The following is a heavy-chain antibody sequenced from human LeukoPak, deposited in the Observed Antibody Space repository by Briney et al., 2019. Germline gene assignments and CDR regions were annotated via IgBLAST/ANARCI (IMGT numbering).Heavy chain of an antibody. CDR2: INHSGST. D-gene: IGHD6-13*01. CDR3: ARGIVAAGNIDY. Sequence: SETLSLTCAVYGGSFSGYYWSWIRQPPGKGLEWIGEINHSGSTNYNPSLKSRVTISVDTSKNQFSLKLSSVTAADTAVYYCARGIVAAGNIDYWGQGTLVTVSS. CDR1: GGSFSGYY. J-gene: IGHJ4*02. V-gene: IGHV4-34*01.